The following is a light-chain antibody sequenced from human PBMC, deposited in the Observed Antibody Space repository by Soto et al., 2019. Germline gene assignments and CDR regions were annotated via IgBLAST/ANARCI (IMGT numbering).Light chain of an antibody. CDR3: QQYYGSPPRT. J-gene: IGKJ1*01. V-gene: IGKV4-1*01. CDR2: WAS. Sequence: DIVMTQSPDSLAVSLGERATINCKSSQNILYSSNNKNYLAWYQQKPGQPPKLLISWASTREFGVPDRFSGSGSGTDFTLTISSLQADDVAVYYCQQYYGSPPRTFAQGTKVEIK. CDR1: QNILYSSNNKNY.